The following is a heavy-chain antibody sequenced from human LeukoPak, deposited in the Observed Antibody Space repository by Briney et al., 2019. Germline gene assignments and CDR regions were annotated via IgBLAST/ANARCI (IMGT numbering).Heavy chain of an antibody. J-gene: IGHJ4*02. D-gene: IGHD2-15*01. CDR3: AKIGALVVAAKFDY. CDR2: ISYDGSNK. Sequence: PGGSLRLSCAASGFTFSSYAMHWVRQAPGKGLEWVAVISYDGSNKYYADSVKGRFTISRDNSKNMLYLQMNSLRAEDTAVYYCAKIGALVVAAKFDYWGQGTLVTVSS. CDR1: GFTFSSYA. V-gene: IGHV3-30*04.